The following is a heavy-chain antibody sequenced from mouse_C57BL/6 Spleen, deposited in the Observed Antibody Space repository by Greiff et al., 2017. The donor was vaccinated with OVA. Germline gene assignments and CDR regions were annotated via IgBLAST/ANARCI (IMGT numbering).Heavy chain of an antibody. CDR3: ARHEGAYYSNYRGFDY. J-gene: IGHJ2*01. D-gene: IGHD2-5*01. Sequence: QVQLQQSGAELVKPGASVKLSCKASGYTFTEYTIHWVKQRSGQGLEWIGWFYLGSGSIKYNETFKDKATLTADKSSSTVYMELSRLTDVDSAVYFWARHEGAYYSNYRGFDYWGQGTTLTVSS. CDR2: FYLGSGSI. V-gene: IGHV1-62-2*01. CDR1: GYTFTEYT.